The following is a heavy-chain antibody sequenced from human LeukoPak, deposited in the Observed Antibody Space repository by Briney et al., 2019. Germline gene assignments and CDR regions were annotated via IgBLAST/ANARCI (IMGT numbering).Heavy chain of an antibody. CDR1: GGSISSSSYY. CDR2: IYYNGST. J-gene: IGHJ5*02. CDR3: ARHKGYGDWDWFDP. V-gene: IGHV4-39*01. D-gene: IGHD4-17*01. Sequence: SETLSLTCTVSGGSISSSSYYWGWIRQPPGKGLEWIGRIYYNGSTYYNPSLKVRVTISVDPSKSKFSLKLSAVTAADTAVYYCARHKGYGDWDWFDPWGQGTLVTVSS.